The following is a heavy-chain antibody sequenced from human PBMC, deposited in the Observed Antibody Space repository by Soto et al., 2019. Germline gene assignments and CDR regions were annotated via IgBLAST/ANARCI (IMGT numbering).Heavy chain of an antibody. CDR1: GYTFTTYA. CDR2: INAGNGNT. CDR3: AREKLYDFWSGYDFGGAFDI. D-gene: IGHD3-3*01. V-gene: IGHV1-3*01. Sequence: GASVKVSCKASGYTFTTYAMPWVRQAPGQRLEWMGWINAGNGNTKYSQKFQGRVTITRDTSASTAYMELSSLRSEDTAVYYCAREKLYDFWSGYDFGGAFDIWGQGTMVTVSS. J-gene: IGHJ3*02.